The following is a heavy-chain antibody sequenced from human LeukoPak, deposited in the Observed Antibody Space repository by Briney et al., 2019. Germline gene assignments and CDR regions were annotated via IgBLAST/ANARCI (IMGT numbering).Heavy chain of an antibody. D-gene: IGHD2-2*01. CDR3: AKRQLAVPAADDY. CDR2: IKQDGTEK. J-gene: IGHJ4*02. Sequence: PGGSLRLSCAASGFTFSSYWMNWVRQAPGKGLEWVANIKQDGTEKYYVDSVKGRFTISRDNAKNSLYLQMNSLRAEDTAVYYCAKRQLAVPAADDYWGQGTLVTVSS. CDR1: GFTFSSYW. V-gene: IGHV3-7*03.